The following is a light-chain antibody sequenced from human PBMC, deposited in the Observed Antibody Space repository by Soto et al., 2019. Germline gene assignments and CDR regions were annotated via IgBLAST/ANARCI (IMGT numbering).Light chain of an antibody. CDR2: LSSDGSH. V-gene: IGLV4-69*01. CDR3: QTWDTGARVV. J-gene: IGLJ2*01. Sequence: QPVLTQSPSASASLGASVKLTCTLSSGHSSYAIAWHQQQPEKGPRYLMKLSSDGSHSKGDGIPDRFSVSSSGALRYLTISSLQSEHEADYYCQTWDTGARVVFGGGTKLTVL. CDR1: SGHSSYA.